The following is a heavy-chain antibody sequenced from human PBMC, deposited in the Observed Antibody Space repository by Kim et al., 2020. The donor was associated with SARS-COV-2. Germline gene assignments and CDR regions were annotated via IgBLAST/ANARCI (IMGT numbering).Heavy chain of an antibody. CDR3: ARANRPRYYDYVWDYYSYGMDA. D-gene: IGHD3-16*01. V-gene: IGHV4-59*01. CDR1: GGSISSYY. Sequence: SETLSLTCTVSGGSISSYYWSWIRQPPGKGLEWIGYIYHSGGTNYNPSLKSRVTISVDTSKNQFSLKLSSVTAADTAVYYCARANRPRYYDYVWDYYSYGMDAWGPGTTVTVSS. J-gene: IGHJ6*02. CDR2: IYHSGGT.